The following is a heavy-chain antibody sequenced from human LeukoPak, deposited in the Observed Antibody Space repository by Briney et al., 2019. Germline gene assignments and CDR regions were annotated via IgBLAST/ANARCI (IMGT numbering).Heavy chain of an antibody. Sequence: GGSLRLSCTASDFTVSGNYMSWVRQAPGKGLEWVSIIYSGGSTYYADSVTGRFTISIDNSKNTLYLQMNSLRAEDTAVYYCTREYYYGSGSYPRYWGQGTLVTVSS. J-gene: IGHJ4*02. CDR1: DFTVSGNY. CDR2: IYSGGST. D-gene: IGHD3-10*01. V-gene: IGHV3-53*01. CDR3: TREYYYGSGSYPRY.